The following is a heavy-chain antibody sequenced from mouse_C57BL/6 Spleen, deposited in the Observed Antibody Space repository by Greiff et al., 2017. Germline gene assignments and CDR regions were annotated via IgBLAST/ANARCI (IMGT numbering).Heavy chain of an antibody. CDR1: GYTFTSYW. CDR2: IHPSDSDT. Sequence: VQLQQPGAELVKPGASVKVSCKASGYTFTSYWMHWVKQRPGQGLEWIGRIHPSDSDTNYNQKFKGKATLTADKSSSTAYMELRSLTSEDSAVYFCARSRGTTLDYWGQGTTLTVSS. V-gene: IGHV1-74*01. J-gene: IGHJ2*01. D-gene: IGHD1-1*01. CDR3: ARSRGTTLDY.